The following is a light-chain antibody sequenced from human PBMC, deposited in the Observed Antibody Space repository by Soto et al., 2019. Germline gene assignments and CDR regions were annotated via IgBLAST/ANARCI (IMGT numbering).Light chain of an antibody. CDR2: DDT. Sequence: SYELTQPPSVSVAPGQTARITCGGNNIRTKSVHWYQQKPGQAPVLVVSDDTDLPSGIPERLSGSKSGNTAILTISRVEAADEADYYCQVWDSSSYHWVFGGGTKLTVL. J-gene: IGLJ3*02. CDR3: QVWDSSSYHWV. V-gene: IGLV3-21*02. CDR1: NIRTKS.